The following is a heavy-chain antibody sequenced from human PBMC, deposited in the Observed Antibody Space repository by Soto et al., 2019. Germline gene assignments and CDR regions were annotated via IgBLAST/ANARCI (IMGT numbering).Heavy chain of an antibody. CDR1: GFTFISYA. CDR2: ISGGGGST. Sequence: GGSLRLYCSASGFTFISYAMSLVRQAPGKGLEWVSAISGGGGSTYHADSVKGRFTISRDNSKNTVYLQMNSLRAEDTAVYYCAKIESRFFYDSTGYYPFDYWGQGTLVTVSS. CDR3: AKIESRFFYDSTGYYPFDY. J-gene: IGHJ4*02. V-gene: IGHV3-23*01. D-gene: IGHD3-22*01.